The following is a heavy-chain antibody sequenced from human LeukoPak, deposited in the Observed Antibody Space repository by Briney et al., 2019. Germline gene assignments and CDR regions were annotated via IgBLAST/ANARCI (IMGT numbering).Heavy chain of an antibody. J-gene: IGHJ5*02. V-gene: IGHV3-48*03. CDR3: ARDGDKRFLEWLAYNWFDP. Sequence: GGSLRLSCAASRFTFIRYEMNWVRQAPGKALEWLSYISTSGSTIYYADSVKGRFTISRDNAKNSLYLQMNSLRAEDTAVYYCARDGDKRFLEWLAYNWFDPWGQGTLVTVSS. CDR1: RFTFIRYE. D-gene: IGHD3-3*01. CDR2: ISTSGSTI.